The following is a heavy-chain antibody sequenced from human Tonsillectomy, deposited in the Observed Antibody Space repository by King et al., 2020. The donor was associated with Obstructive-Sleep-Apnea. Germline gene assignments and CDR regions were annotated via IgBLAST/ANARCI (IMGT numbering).Heavy chain of an antibody. J-gene: IGHJ4*02. CDR3: VKDKNSGWYVDYFDY. V-gene: IGHV3-9*01. CDR1: GFTFDDFA. CDR2: ISWNSGSI. D-gene: IGHD6-19*01. Sequence: EVQLVESGGGLVQPGRSLRLSCAASGFTFDDFAMHWVRQAPGKGLEWVSGISWNSGSIGSADSVKGRFIISRDNAKNSLFLQMNSLRPEDTALYYCVKDKNSGWYVDYFDYWGQGTLVSVSS.